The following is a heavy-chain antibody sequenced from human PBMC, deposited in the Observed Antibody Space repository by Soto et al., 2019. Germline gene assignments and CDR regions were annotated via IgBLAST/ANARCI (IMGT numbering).Heavy chain of an antibody. D-gene: IGHD4-17*01. V-gene: IGHV3-48*01. CDR3: ARDDPNISWTDYGDYPLDY. Sequence: GGSLRLSCAASGFTFSSYSMNWVRQAPGKGLEWVSYISSSSSTMYYADSVKGRFTISRDNAKNSLYLQMNSLRAEDTAVYYCARDDPNISWTDYGDYPLDYWGQGTLVTVSS. J-gene: IGHJ4*02. CDR1: GFTFSSYS. CDR2: ISSSSSTM.